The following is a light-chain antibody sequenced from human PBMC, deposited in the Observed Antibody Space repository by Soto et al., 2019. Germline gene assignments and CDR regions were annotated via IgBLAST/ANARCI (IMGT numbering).Light chain of an antibody. CDR2: DVS. CDR1: SRDVGGYKF. V-gene: IGLV2-11*01. J-gene: IGLJ3*02. Sequence: QSALTQPRSVSGSPGQSVTVSCTGTSRDVGGYKFVSWYQQHPGKAPKLIIYDVSERPSGVPDRFSGSKSGSTASLTISGLQTEDEADYYCCSYAGSDTSWVFGGGTQLTVL. CDR3: CSYAGSDTSWV.